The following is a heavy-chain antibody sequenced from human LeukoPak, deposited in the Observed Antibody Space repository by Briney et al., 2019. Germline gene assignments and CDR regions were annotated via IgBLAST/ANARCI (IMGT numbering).Heavy chain of an antibody. Sequence: PGGSLRLSCVASGFTFSRYWMTWVSQAPGKGLEWGANIKTDGSQIHYVDSVKGRFTISRDNAKNSLYLQMNSLRAEDTAVYYCARDLNWETYWGQGTLVSVSS. CDR1: GFTFSRYW. CDR3: ARDLNWETY. V-gene: IGHV3-7*01. D-gene: IGHD7-27*01. CDR2: IKTDGSQI. J-gene: IGHJ4*02.